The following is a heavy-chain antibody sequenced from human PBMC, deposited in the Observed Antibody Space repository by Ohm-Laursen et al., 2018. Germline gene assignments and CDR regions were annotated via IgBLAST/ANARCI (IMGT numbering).Heavy chain of an antibody. CDR3: AKDRSSSLNWGFDP. V-gene: IGHV3-23*01. J-gene: IGHJ5*01. CDR2: ISGSGGST. Sequence: SLRLSCTASGFTFNTYAMHWVRQAPGKGLEWVSAISGSGGSTYYADSVKGRFTISRDNSKNTLYLQMNSLRAEDTAVYYCAKDRSSSLNWGFDPWGQGTLVTVSS. D-gene: IGHD6-13*01. CDR1: GFTFNTYA.